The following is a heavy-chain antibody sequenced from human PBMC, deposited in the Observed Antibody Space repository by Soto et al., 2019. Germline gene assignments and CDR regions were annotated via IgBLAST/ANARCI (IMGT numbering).Heavy chain of an antibody. CDR1: GGSISSYY. D-gene: IGHD6-13*01. Sequence: PSETLSLTCTVSGGSISSYYWSWIRQPPGKGLEWIGYIYYTGNTNYNPSLESRITISVDTSKNQFSLKLSSVTAADTAVYYCASHSSHWPFFDFWGQGTLVTVSS. CDR2: IYYTGNT. V-gene: IGHV4-59*08. J-gene: IGHJ4*02. CDR3: ASHSSHWPFFDF.